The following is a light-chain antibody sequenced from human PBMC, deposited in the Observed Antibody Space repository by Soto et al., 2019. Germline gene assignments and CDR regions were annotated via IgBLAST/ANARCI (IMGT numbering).Light chain of an antibody. Sequence: DIQMTQSPSTLSASVGDRVTITCRASQTISKYLAWYQQKPGKPPNLLIYTASTLKSGVPSRFSGSGSGTEFTLTISSLQPHDFATYYCQQYNTFSSFGQGTKVDIK. CDR2: TAS. V-gene: IGKV1-5*03. CDR1: QTISKY. CDR3: QQYNTFSS. J-gene: IGKJ1*01.